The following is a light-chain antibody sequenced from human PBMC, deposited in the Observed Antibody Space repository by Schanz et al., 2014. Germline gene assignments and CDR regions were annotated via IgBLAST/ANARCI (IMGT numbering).Light chain of an antibody. CDR3: QQYGTSPLT. CDR2: GAS. J-gene: IGKJ4*01. V-gene: IGKV3-20*01. Sequence: EIVLTQSPGTLSLSPGERATLSCRASQSVSSYLAWYQQKPGQAPRLLIYGASRRATGIPDRFSGSGSGTDFTLTISRLEPEDFAVYYCQQYGTSPLTFGGGTKVEI. CDR1: QSVSSY.